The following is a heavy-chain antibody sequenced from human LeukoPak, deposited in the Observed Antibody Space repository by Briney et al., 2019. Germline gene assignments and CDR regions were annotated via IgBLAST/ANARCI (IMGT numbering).Heavy chain of an antibody. V-gene: IGHV3-30*18. CDR2: ISYDGSDK. CDR3: AKGSTVTTLYYYYYGMDV. CDR1: GFTFSSYG. Sequence: PGRSLRLSCAASGFTFSSYGMHWVRQAPGKGLEWVAVISYDGSDKYYADSVKGRFTISRDNSKNTLYLQMNSLRAEDTAVYYCAKGSTVTTLYYYYYGMDVWGQGTTVTVSS. J-gene: IGHJ6*02. D-gene: IGHD4-17*01.